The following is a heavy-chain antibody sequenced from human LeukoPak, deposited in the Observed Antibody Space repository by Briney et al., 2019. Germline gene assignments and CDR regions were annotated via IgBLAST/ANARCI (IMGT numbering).Heavy chain of an antibody. Sequence: SETLSLTCTVSGESMSGFYWNWIRQPPGKGLEWIGYMHYTGSTNYNPSLKSRVTISVDKSKNQFSLKLSSVTAADTAVYYCARVEMDGAFDIWGQGTMVTVSS. CDR2: MHYTGST. CDR3: ARVEMDGAFDI. CDR1: GESMSGFY. V-gene: IGHV4-59*12. D-gene: IGHD5-24*01. J-gene: IGHJ3*02.